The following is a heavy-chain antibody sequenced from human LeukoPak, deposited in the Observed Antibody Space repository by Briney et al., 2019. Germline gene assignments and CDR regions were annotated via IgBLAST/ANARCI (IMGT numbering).Heavy chain of an antibody. Sequence: GGSLRLSCAASGFTFSSYWMSWVRQAPGKGLEWVANIKQDGSEKYYVDSVEGRFTISRDNAKNSLYLQMNSLRAEDTAVYYCARAVAGTLFAFDIWGQGTMVTVSS. CDR2: IKQDGSEK. CDR1: GFTFSSYW. D-gene: IGHD6-19*01. V-gene: IGHV3-7*01. CDR3: ARAVAGTLFAFDI. J-gene: IGHJ3*02.